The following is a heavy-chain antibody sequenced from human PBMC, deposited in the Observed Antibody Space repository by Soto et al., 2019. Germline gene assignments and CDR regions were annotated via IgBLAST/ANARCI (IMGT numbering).Heavy chain of an antibody. CDR3: AKRTLRRLRFVETH. Sequence: QVQLQESGPGLVKPSGTLSLTCAVSGDSMSNTNWWSWVRQPPGKGLEWIGEIYHSGSTNYNPSFKSRVTMSVDKSKNQFSLNLTSVPAADTAVYYCAKRTLRRLRFVETHWGQGTLVTVSS. J-gene: IGHJ4*02. CDR1: GDSMSNTNW. CDR2: IYHSGST. D-gene: IGHD3-3*01. V-gene: IGHV4-4*02.